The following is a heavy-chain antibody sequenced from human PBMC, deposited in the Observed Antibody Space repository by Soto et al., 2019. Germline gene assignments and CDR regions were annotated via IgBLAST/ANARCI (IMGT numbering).Heavy chain of an antibody. Sequence: ESGGGVVQPGRSLRLSCAASGFTFSSFGMHCVRQAPGKGLEWVALISYDGSSDYYVDSVKGRFTISRDKSKHTLYLQMNSLRPEDTAVYYCAKDRGWSSADLEYWGQGTLVTVSS. D-gene: IGHD6-19*01. CDR1: GFTFSSFG. CDR3: AKDRGWSSADLEY. J-gene: IGHJ4*02. V-gene: IGHV3-30*18. CDR2: ISYDGSSD.